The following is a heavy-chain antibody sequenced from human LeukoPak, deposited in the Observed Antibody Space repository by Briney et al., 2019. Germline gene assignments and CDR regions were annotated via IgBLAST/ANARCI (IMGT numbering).Heavy chain of an antibody. V-gene: IGHV3-7*03. D-gene: IGHD2-2*01. J-gene: IGHJ4*02. CDR2: IKPDGSEH. CDR1: GFIFSNYW. Sequence: PGGSLRLSCAASGFIFSNYWMAWVRQAPGKGLEWVANIKPDGSEHYYVDSVKGRFTISRDNAKNSLYLQMNSLRAEDTALYYCAKADCSSTSCDLDYWGQGTLVTVSS. CDR3: AKADCSSTSCDLDY.